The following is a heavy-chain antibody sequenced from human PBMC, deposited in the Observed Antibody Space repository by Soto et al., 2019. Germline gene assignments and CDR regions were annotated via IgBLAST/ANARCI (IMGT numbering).Heavy chain of an antibody. D-gene: IGHD1-1*01. Sequence: GGSLRLSCAASGFTFSSYAMSWVRQAPGKGLEWVSAISAGGGNTYYRDSVKGRFTISRDNSKNTLYLQMNSLRAEDTAVYFCAQTTPSINWFDPWGQGTLVTVSS. CDR2: ISAGGGNT. V-gene: IGHV3-23*01. J-gene: IGHJ5*02. CDR3: AQTTPSINWFDP. CDR1: GFTFSSYA.